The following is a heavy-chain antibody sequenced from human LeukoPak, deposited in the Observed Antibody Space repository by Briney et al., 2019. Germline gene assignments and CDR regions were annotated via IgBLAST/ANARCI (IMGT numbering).Heavy chain of an antibody. V-gene: IGHV1-69*05. Sequence: SVKVSCKASGYTFTSYDINWVRQAPGQGLEWLGGIMPLFGAAGYAQKFQGRVTITKDESTRTVYLELTSLTSDDTAVYYCARDVHGDYGSGWFDPWGQGTLVSVSS. CDR3: ARDVHGDYGSGWFDP. J-gene: IGHJ5*02. CDR1: GYTFTSYD. CDR2: IMPLFGAA. D-gene: IGHD4-17*01.